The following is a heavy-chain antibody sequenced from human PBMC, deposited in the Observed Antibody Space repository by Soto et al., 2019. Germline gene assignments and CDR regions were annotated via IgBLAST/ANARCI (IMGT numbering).Heavy chain of an antibody. D-gene: IGHD3-3*01. Sequence: QVVESGGGFVQPGGSLRLSCAASGFSFSSYEMNWVRQAPGKGLEWVSYISTSVATMSYADSVKGRFTISRDNAKKSLNLQLNSLRVEDTGVYYCARARRNVDFWSDPHLGDGLDFWGQGTPVTVS. V-gene: IGHV3-48*03. CDR3: ARARRNVDFWSDPHLGDGLDF. J-gene: IGHJ6*02. CDR1: GFSFSSYE. CDR2: ISTSVATM.